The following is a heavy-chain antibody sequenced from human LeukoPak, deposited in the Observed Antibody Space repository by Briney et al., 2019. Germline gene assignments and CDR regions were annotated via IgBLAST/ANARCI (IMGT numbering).Heavy chain of an antibody. Sequence: GGSLRLSCAASGFTVSSNYMSWVRQAPGEGLEWVSVIYSGGSTYYADSVKGRFTISRHNSKSTLYLQMNSLRAEDTAVYYCARDGPFYGMDVWGQGTTVTVSS. V-gene: IGHV3-53*04. CDR2: IYSGGST. D-gene: IGHD3/OR15-3a*01. CDR3: ARDGPFYGMDV. J-gene: IGHJ6*02. CDR1: GFTVSSNY.